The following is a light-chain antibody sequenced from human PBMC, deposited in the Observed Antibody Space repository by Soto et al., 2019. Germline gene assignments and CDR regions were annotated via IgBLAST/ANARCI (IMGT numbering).Light chain of an antibody. V-gene: IGKV3-20*01. CDR3: QQYGSSPIT. CDR2: GAS. J-gene: IGKJ5*01. Sequence: EIVLTQSPATLSLSPGERATLSCRASQSVSSNLAWYQQKPGQAPRLLIYGASIRATGIPDRFSGSGSGAYFALTISRLEPEDFAVYYCQQYGSSPITFGQGTRLEIK. CDR1: QSVSSN.